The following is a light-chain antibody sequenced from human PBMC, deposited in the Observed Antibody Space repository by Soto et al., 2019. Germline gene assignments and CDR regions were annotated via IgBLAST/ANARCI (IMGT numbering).Light chain of an antibody. CDR3: QQYGSSEII. CDR2: GAS. V-gene: IGKV3D-15*01. CDR1: QSVSSN. Sequence: EIVMTQSPATLSVSPGERATLSCRASQSVSSNLAWYQQKPGQAPRLLIYGASNRATGIPDRFSGSGSGTDFTLTISRLEPEDFAVFYCQQYGSSEIIFGQGTRLEI. J-gene: IGKJ5*01.